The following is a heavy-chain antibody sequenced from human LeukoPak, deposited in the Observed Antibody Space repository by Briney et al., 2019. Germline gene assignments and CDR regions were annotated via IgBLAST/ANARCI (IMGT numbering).Heavy chain of an antibody. CDR1: GFTFSSYA. CDR2: ISYDGSNK. CDR3: ARELVIDAFDI. J-gene: IGHJ3*02. Sequence: PGGSLRLSCAASGFTFSSYAMHWVRQAPGKGLEWVAVISYDGSNKYYADSVKGRFTISRDNSKNTLYLQMNSLRAEDTAVYYCARELVIDAFDIWGQGTMVTVSS. V-gene: IGHV3-30*11.